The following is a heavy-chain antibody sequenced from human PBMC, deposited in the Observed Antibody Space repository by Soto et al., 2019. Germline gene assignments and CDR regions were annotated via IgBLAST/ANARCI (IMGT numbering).Heavy chain of an antibody. CDR3: ARGDFWSGYYWFDP. Sequence: GESLKISCKGSGYRFTSHWIGWVRQMPGKGLEWMGIIYPGDSDTRYSPSFQGQVTISVDKSISTAYLQWTSLKASDTAIYYCARGDFWSGYYWFDPWGQGTLVTVSS. CDR2: IYPGDSDT. V-gene: IGHV5-51*01. CDR1: GYRFTSHW. D-gene: IGHD3-3*01. J-gene: IGHJ5*02.